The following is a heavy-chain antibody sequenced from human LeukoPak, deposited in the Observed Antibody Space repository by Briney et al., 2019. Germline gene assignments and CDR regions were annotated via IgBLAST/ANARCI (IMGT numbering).Heavy chain of an antibody. CDR3: ARYYYDSSGYYYDPPVVDY. V-gene: IGHV1-18*01. J-gene: IGHJ4*02. Sequence: GASVKVSCKASGYTFTSYGISWVRQAPGQGLEWMGWISDYNCNTNYAQKLHGRVTMTTDTSTSTAYMELRSLRSHDTAVYYCARYYYDSSGYYYDPPVVDYWGQGTLVTVSS. CDR2: ISDYNCNT. CDR1: GYTFTSYG. D-gene: IGHD3-22*01.